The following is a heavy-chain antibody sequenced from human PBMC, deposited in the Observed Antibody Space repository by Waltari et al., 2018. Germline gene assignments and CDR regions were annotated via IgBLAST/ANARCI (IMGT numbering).Heavy chain of an antibody. CDR1: GGSISNFPYY. V-gene: IGHV4-39*07. CDR2: AHYSGTT. Sequence: QLQLQESGPGLVKPSETLSLTCTVSGGSISNFPYYWGWIRQSPEKGLEWIGIAHYSGTTHYPPSLRSRVTISVDTSNNQFSLKRSSVTAADTAVYYCARESGRDYFLDYWGQGTLVTVSS. CDR3: ARESGRDYFLDY. J-gene: IGHJ4*02. D-gene: IGHD3-10*01.